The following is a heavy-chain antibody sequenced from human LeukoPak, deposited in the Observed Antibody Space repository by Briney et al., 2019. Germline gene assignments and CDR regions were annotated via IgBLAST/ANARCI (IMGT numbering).Heavy chain of an antibody. J-gene: IGHJ6*02. Sequence: GGSLRLSCAASGFTFSSYGMHWVRQAPAKGLEWVAFIRYDGSNKYYADSVKGRFTISRDNSKNPLYLQMNSLRAEDTAVYYCAKTPTMALAVEVSYGMDVWGQGTTVTVSS. CDR2: IRYDGSNK. D-gene: IGHD4/OR15-4a*01. CDR1: GFTFSSYG. V-gene: IGHV3-30*02. CDR3: AKTPTMALAVEVSYGMDV.